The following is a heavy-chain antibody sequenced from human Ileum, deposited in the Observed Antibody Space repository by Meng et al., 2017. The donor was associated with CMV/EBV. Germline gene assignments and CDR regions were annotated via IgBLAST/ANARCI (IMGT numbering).Heavy chain of an antibody. CDR2: IHYSGST. V-gene: IGHV4-30-4*08. CDR3: AKASYYDSSYFDS. Sequence: QVQLRNARPGLVNPSQTLSLTCPAYGASISSSDYYWSWIRQPPGKGLEWIGDIHYSGSTYYNPSLKSRVTISEDTSRNQFSLKLNSVTAADTAVYYCAKASYYDSSYFDSWGQGTLVTVSS. D-gene: IGHD3-22*01. J-gene: IGHJ4*02. CDR1: GASISSSDYY.